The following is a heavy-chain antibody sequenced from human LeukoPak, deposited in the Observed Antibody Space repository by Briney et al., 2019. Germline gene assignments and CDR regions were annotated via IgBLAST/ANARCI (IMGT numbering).Heavy chain of an antibody. Sequence: SQTLSLTCAISGDSVSSNSAAWNWIRQSPSRGLEWLGRTYYRSKWYNDYAVSVKSRITINPDTSKNRFSLQLNSVTPEDTAVYYCARDPQQWLGNTYYYYYGMDVWGQGTTVTVSS. D-gene: IGHD6-19*01. CDR3: ARDPQQWLGNTYYYYYGMDV. V-gene: IGHV6-1*01. J-gene: IGHJ6*02. CDR2: TYYRSKWYN. CDR1: GDSVSSNSAA.